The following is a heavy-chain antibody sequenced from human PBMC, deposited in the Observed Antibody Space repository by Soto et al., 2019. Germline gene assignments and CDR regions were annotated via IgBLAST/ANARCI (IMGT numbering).Heavy chain of an antibody. CDR2: INPSGGST. Sequence: QVQLVQSGAEVKKPGASVKVSCKASGYTFTSYYMHWVRQAPGQGLEWMGIINPSGGSTSYAQKFQGRVTMPRDTSTSTVYMELSSLRPEDTAVYYCAREVGTAAGTGLVDYWGQGTLVTASS. J-gene: IGHJ4*02. CDR3: AREVGTAAGTGLVDY. V-gene: IGHV1-46*01. CDR1: GYTFTSYY. D-gene: IGHD6-13*01.